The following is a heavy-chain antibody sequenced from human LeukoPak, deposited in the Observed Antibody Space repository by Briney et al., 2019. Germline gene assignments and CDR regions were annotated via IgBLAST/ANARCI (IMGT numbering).Heavy chain of an antibody. V-gene: IGHV3-15*01. J-gene: IGHJ4*02. CDR3: TTVYYYDSSGYPDY. D-gene: IGHD3-22*01. CDR2: IKSNTDGGTT. Sequence: GGSLRLSCAASGFTFSNAWMSWVRQAPGKGLEWVGRIKSNTDGGTTDYAAPVKGRFTISRDDSKNTLYLQMNSLKTEDTAVYYCTTVYYYDSSGYPDYWGQGTLVTVSS. CDR1: GFTFSNAW.